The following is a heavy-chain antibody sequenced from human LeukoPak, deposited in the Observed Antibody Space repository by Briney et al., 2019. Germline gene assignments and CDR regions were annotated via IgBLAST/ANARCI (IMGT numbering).Heavy chain of an antibody. CDR1: GYTFTGYY. CDR3: ASLFYDFWNNNWFDP. J-gene: IGHJ5*02. CDR2: INPNSGGT. Sequence: ASVKVSCKASGYTFTGYYMHWVRQAPGQGLEWMGWINPNSGGTNYAQKFQGRVTMTRDTSISTAYMELSRLRSDDTAVYYCASLFYDFWNNNWFDPWGQGTLVTVSS. V-gene: IGHV1-2*02. D-gene: IGHD3-3*01.